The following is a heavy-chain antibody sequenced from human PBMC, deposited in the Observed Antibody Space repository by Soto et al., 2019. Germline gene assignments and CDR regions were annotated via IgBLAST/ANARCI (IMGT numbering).Heavy chain of an antibody. J-gene: IGHJ3*02. D-gene: IGHD5-12*01. V-gene: IGHV1-46*01. CDR3: ARDTCYDDDAFDI. CDR1: GYSFITSYH. Sequence: QVQLVQSGAEGKKPGAFVKVSCKASGYSFITSYHMHWVRQAPGQGLEWMGIINPTGSMTRYSQKFPGRLTMTRDTSTATDYMELSNLTSEDTAVYFCARDTCYDDDAFDIWGQGTRVTVSS. CDR2: INPTGSMT.